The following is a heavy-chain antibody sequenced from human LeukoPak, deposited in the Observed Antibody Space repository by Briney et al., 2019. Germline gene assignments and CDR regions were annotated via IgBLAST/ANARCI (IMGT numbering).Heavy chain of an antibody. J-gene: IGHJ4*02. Sequence: SETLSLTCGVSGGSISTINWWTWVRQPPGEGLECIGEVHLSGRTHYNPSLESRVTMSVDMSENHISLRLSSVTAADTAVYYCAREGGPYRPLDYSGQGTLVTVSS. V-gene: IGHV4-4*02. CDR2: VHLSGRT. CDR3: AREGGPYRPLDY. CDR1: GGSISTINW.